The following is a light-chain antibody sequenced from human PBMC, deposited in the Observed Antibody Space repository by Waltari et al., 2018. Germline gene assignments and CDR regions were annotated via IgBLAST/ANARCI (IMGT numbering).Light chain of an antibody. V-gene: IGKV1-39*01. Sequence: DIQLTQSPSSLSASVGDRVTITCRASESISSYLSWYQQKPGEAPKLLIYTASSLEGVVPSRFSGSGSGTDYTLTISNLQPEDFATYYCHQIYSTLGDTFGQGTKLEIK. CDR2: TAS. CDR1: ESISSY. CDR3: HQIYSTLGDT. J-gene: IGKJ2*01.